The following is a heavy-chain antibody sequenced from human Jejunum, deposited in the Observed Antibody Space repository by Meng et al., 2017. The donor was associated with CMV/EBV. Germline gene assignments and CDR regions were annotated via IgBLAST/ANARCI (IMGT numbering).Heavy chain of an antibody. CDR3: GTLKYTSGFYGPAY. CDR1: GYTFTRYP. V-gene: IGHV7-4-1*02. J-gene: IGHJ4*02. D-gene: IGHD6-19*01. Sequence: QVQPVQSGSELKKPGASVKVSCKASGYTFTRYPMNWVRQAPGQGLEWMGWISTNTGNPTYAQGFTGRFVFSVDTSVSTAYLQISSLKAEDTAVYYCGTLKYTSGFYGPAYWGQGALVTVSS. CDR2: ISTNTGNP.